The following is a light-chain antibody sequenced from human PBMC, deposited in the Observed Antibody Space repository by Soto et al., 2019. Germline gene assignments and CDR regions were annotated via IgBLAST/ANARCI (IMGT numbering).Light chain of an antibody. Sequence: EIVLTQSPGTLSLSPGERATLSCRASQSVSSSYLAWYKQKHGQAPRLLIYGACSRATGIPDRFSGSGSGTDFTLTISTLEPEDFAVYYCQQYDSSRTFGQGTKVDIK. CDR3: QQYDSSRT. V-gene: IGKV3-20*01. CDR1: QSVSSSY. J-gene: IGKJ1*01. CDR2: GAC.